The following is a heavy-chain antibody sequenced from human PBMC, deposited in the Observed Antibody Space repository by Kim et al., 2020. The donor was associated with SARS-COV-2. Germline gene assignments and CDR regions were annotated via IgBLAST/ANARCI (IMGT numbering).Heavy chain of an antibody. CDR3: AKDIFPHYYGSGSYEYYYYGMDV. V-gene: IGHV3-9*01. J-gene: IGHJ6*02. CDR1: GFTFDDYA. D-gene: IGHD3-10*01. Sequence: GGSLRLSCAASGFTFDDYAMHWVRQAPGKGLEWVSGISWNSGSIGYADSVKGRFTISRDNAKNSLYLQMNSLRAEDTALYYCAKDIFPHYYGSGSYEYYYYGMDVWCQGTTVTVSS. CDR2: ISWNSGSI.